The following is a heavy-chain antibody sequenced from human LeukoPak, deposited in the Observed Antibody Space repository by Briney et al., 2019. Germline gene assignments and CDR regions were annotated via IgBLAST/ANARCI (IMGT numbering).Heavy chain of an antibody. CDR2: IIPIFGAA. J-gene: IGHJ1*01. CDR1: GGTFTSHA. CDR3: ARDSSEFRSLIPH. Sequence: ASVKVSCKASGGTFTSHAISWVRQAPGQGLEWMGGIIPIFGAAKYAQKFQGRVTITADESTSTAYMELSSLRSEDTAVYYCARDSSEFRSLIPHWGQGTLVTVSS. D-gene: IGHD2-21*01. V-gene: IGHV1-69*13.